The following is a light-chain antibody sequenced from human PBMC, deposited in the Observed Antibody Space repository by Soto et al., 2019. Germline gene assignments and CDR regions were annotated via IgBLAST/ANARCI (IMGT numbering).Light chain of an antibody. V-gene: IGKV1-39*01. CDR1: QSIRSY. J-gene: IGKJ1*01. CDR3: QQTLSVPRT. Sequence: DIQMTQSPSSLSASVGDRVTITCRASQSIRSYLNWYQQKPGKGPTVLIYAASTLQRGVPSRFSGSTTGTDFTLTITGLQPEDSATYYCQQTLSVPRTFGLGTKVDI. CDR2: AAS.